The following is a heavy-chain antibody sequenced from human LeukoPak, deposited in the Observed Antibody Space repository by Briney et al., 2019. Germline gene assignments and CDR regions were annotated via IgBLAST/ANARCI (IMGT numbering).Heavy chain of an antibody. J-gene: IGHJ3*02. Sequence: ETSETLSLTCTVSGYSISSGYYWGWIRQPPGKGLEWIGSIYHSGSTYYNPSLKSRVTISVDTSKNQFSLKLSSVTAADTAVYYCARHAGDYDFPAGPFDIWGQGTMVTVSS. D-gene: IGHD3-3*01. CDR3: ARHAGDYDFPAGPFDI. CDR1: GYSISSGYY. CDR2: IYHSGST. V-gene: IGHV4-38-2*02.